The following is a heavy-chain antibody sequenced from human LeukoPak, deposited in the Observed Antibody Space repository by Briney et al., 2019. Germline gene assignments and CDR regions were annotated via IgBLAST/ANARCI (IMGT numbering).Heavy chain of an antibody. CDR2: ISSDGSKT. D-gene: IGHD3-10*01. V-gene: IGHV3-30*01. Sequence: GRSPRLSCAASGFIFSNYAMHWVRQAPGKGLEWVALISSDGSKTYHADSVKGRFSISRDNSKNTLYLQLNSLRAEDTSVYYCARDSTYWYDSGSSGPHYFGYWGQGTLVTVSS. J-gene: IGHJ4*02. CDR3: ARDSTYWYDSGSSGPHYFGY. CDR1: GFIFSNYA.